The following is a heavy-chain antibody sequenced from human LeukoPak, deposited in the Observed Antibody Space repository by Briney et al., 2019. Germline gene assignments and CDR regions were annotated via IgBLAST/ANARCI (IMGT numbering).Heavy chain of an antibody. CDR2: INPSGGST. Sequence: ASVKVSCKASGYTFTSYYMHWVRQAPGLGLEWMGIINPSGGSTSYAQKFQGRVTMTRDTSTSTVYMELSSLRSEDTAVYYCARGGSVEMATITFDYWGQGTLVTVSS. D-gene: IGHD5-24*01. CDR1: GYTFTSYY. V-gene: IGHV1-46*01. J-gene: IGHJ4*02. CDR3: ARGGSVEMATITFDY.